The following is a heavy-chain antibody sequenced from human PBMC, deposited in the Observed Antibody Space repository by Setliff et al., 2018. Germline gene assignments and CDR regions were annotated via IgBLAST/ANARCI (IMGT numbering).Heavy chain of an antibody. CDR1: GFIFSNYW. CDR2: INDGGGDK. D-gene: IGHD6-19*01. J-gene: IGHJ4*02. V-gene: IGHV3-7*01. Sequence: GVLRLSCTASGFIFSNYWITWVRQAPGKGLEWVANINDGGGDKYYVDSVKGRFTVSRDNAKNSVYLQMNNLRVEDTAVYYCARAFGSGWFWGQGTLVTVSS. CDR3: ARAFGSGWF.